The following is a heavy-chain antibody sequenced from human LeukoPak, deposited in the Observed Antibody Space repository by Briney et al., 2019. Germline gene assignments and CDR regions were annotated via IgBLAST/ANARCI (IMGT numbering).Heavy chain of an antibody. Sequence: GGSLRLSCAASGFTFSSYAMSWVRQAPGKVLEWVSAISGSGGSTYYADSVKGRFTISRDNSKNTLYLQMNSLRAEDTAVYYCAKDNYGSGSYYHFDYWGQGTLVTVSS. CDR3: AKDNYGSGSYYHFDY. J-gene: IGHJ4*02. V-gene: IGHV3-23*01. CDR1: GFTFSSYA. D-gene: IGHD3-10*01. CDR2: ISGSGGST.